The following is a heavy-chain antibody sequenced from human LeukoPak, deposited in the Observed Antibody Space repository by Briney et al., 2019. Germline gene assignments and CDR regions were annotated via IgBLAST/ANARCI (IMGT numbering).Heavy chain of an antibody. V-gene: IGHV4-61*02. J-gene: IGHJ2*01. D-gene: IGHD3-22*01. CDR2: IYTSGST. Sequence: SETLSLTCTVSGGSISSGSYYWSWIRQPVGKGLEWNGRIYTSGSTNYNPSLKSRVTISVDTSKNQFSLKLSSVTAADTAVYYCARGPRITMIVVVITRGWYFDLWAVAPWSLSPQ. CDR1: GGSISSGSYY. CDR3: ARGPRITMIVVVITRGWYFDL.